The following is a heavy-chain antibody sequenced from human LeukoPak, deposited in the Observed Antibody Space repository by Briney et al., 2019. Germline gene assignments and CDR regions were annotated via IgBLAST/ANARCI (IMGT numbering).Heavy chain of an antibody. D-gene: IGHD3-22*01. CDR3: PRRTMTLPFDY. V-gene: IGHV4-34*01. J-gene: IGHJ4*02. CDR2: INHSGST. Sequence: SETLSLTCAVYGGSFSGYYWSWIRQPPGKGLEWIGEINHSGSTNYNPSLKSRVTISVDTSKNQFSLKLSSVTAADTAVYYCPRRTMTLPFDYWGQGTLVTVSS. CDR1: GGSFSGYY.